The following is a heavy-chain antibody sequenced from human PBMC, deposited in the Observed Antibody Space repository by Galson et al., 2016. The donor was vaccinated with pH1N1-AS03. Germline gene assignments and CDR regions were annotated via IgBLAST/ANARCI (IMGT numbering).Heavy chain of an antibody. J-gene: IGHJ6*02. CDR1: GYTFIGYV. CDR3: ARGRGSYGMDV. V-gene: IGHV1-3*01. Sequence: SAKVSCKASGYTFIGYVMHWVRQAPGQRLEWMGWINAGNGNTTYSQSFQGRVTITRDTSASKAYMELSSLRSEDTAVYYCARGRGSYGMDVWGQGTTVTVSS. D-gene: IGHD1-26*01. CDR2: INAGNGNT.